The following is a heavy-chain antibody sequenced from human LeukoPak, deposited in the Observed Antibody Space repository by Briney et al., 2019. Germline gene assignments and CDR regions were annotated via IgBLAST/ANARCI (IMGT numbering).Heavy chain of an antibody. J-gene: IGHJ5*02. D-gene: IGHD3-10*01. Sequence: PSETLSLTCAVSGGSISSSHWWSWVRQPPGKGLEWIGGIYHSGSTNYNPSLKSRITISVDMSRNQFSLKLSSVTAADTAVYYCVRGPYGSGISNWFDPWGQGTLVIVSS. CDR1: GGSISSSHW. CDR3: VRGPYGSGISNWFDP. V-gene: IGHV4-4*02. CDR2: IYHSGST.